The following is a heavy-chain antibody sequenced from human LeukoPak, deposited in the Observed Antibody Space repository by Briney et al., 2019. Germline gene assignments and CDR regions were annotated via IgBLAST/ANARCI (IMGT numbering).Heavy chain of an antibody. D-gene: IGHD4-17*01. CDR1: GDSISTYY. CDR2: IYYSGNT. V-gene: IGHV4-59*08. Sequence: SETLSLTCTMSGDSISTYYWSWIRQPPGKGLEWIGYIYYSGNTNYNPSLKSRVTISIDTSKRQFSLKLTSVTAADTAIYYCARLPTMTTMGYWGQGTLVTVSS. J-gene: IGHJ4*02. CDR3: ARLPTMTTMGY.